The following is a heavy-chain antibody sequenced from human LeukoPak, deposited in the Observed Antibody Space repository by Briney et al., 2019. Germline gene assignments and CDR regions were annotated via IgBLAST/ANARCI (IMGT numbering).Heavy chain of an antibody. CDR1: GGSISSYY. D-gene: IGHD2-15*01. CDR3: ARTPPYCSGGSCYPVTYYYGMDV. V-gene: IGHV4-59*01. J-gene: IGHJ6*04. CDR2: IYYSGST. Sequence: SETLSLTCTVSGGSISSYYWSWIRQPPGKGLEWIGYIYYSGSTSYNPSLKSRVTISVDTSKNQFSLKLSSVTAADTAVYYCARTPPYCSGGSCYPVTYYYGMDVWGKGTTVTVSS.